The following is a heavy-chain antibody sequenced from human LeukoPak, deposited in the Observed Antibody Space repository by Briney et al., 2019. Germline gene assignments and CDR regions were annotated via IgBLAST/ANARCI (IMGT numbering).Heavy chain of an antibody. Sequence: ASVKVSCKASGYTFTSSYMHWVRQAPGQGLEWMGILNASGGTTTYAQKFQGRVTMTEDTSTDTAYMELSSLRSEDTAVYYCVWGRYRIVGATTYYFDYWGQGTLVTVSS. V-gene: IGHV1-46*01. J-gene: IGHJ4*02. CDR3: VWGRYRIVGATTYYFDY. CDR2: LNASGGTT. CDR1: GYTFTSSY. D-gene: IGHD1-26*01.